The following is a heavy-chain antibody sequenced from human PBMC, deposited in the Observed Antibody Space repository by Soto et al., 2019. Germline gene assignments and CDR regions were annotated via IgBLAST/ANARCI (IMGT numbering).Heavy chain of an antibody. CDR1: GYTFTSYY. CDR3: ARDGPVLRTLYYFDY. Sequence: GASVKVSCKASGYTFTSYYMHWVRQAPGQGLEWMGIINPSGGSTSYAQKFQGRVTMTRDTSTSTVYMELSSLRSEDTAVYYCARDGPVLRTLYYFDYWGQGTLVTVSS. V-gene: IGHV1-46*01. D-gene: IGHD4-17*01. J-gene: IGHJ4*02. CDR2: INPSGGST.